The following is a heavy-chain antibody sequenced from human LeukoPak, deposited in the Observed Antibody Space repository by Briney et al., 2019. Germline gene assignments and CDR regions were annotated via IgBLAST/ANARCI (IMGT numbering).Heavy chain of an antibody. CDR3: ARDPRSCSGDSCYS. V-gene: IGHV3-21*01. D-gene: IGHD2-15*01. CDR2: ISSSSTYI. Sequence: GGSLRLSCAASGFTISSNYMSWVRQAPGKGLEWVSSISSSSTYIYYADSVKGRFTISRDNAKNSLYLQMNSLRAEDTAVYYCARDPRSCSGDSCYSWGQGTLVTVSS. J-gene: IGHJ4*02. CDR1: GFTISSNY.